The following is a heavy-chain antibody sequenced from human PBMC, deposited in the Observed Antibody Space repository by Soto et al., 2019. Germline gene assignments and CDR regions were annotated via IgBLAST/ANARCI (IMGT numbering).Heavy chain of an antibody. V-gene: IGHV5-51*01. Sequence: PRESLKISCKGSGYSFTSYWIGWVRQMPGKGLEWMGIIYPGDSDTRHSPSFQGQVTISADKSISTAYLQWSSLKASDTAMYYCARERRITIFGVASGYYYGMDVWGQGTTVTVSS. D-gene: IGHD3-3*01. CDR3: ARERRITIFGVASGYYYGMDV. J-gene: IGHJ6*02. CDR2: IYPGDSDT. CDR1: GYSFTSYW.